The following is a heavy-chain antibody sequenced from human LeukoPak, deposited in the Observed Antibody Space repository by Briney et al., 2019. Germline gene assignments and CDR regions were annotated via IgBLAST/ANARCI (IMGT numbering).Heavy chain of an antibody. J-gene: IGHJ3*02. V-gene: IGHV3-74*03. D-gene: IGHD6-6*01. CDR2: INSDGRRT. CDR1: GFTFSSYW. CDR3: ASLFLCYGCSSSSDSFDI. Sequence: GGALRLSCAAPGFTFSSYWMHWGRQAPGKGLGGVSRINSDGRRTTYADSGKGRFTMSRGNAKNTLYLLMNRLRAEDTAVYYCASLFLCYGCSSSSDSFDIWGQGTMVTVSS.